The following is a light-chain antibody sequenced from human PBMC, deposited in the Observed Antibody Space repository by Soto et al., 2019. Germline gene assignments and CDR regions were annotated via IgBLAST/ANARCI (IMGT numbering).Light chain of an antibody. Sequence: EIVMTQSPATLSVSPGERATLSFRASQSVSSNLAWYQQKPGQAPRLLIYDASTRATGIPARFSGSGSGTEFTLTISSLQSEDFAVYYCQLYNNWLFTFGPGTKVDIK. J-gene: IGKJ3*01. CDR2: DAS. CDR1: QSVSSN. V-gene: IGKV3-15*01. CDR3: QLYNNWLFT.